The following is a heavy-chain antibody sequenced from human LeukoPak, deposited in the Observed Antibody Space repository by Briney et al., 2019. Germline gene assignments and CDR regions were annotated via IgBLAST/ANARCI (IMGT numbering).Heavy chain of an antibody. J-gene: IGHJ3*02. V-gene: IGHV1-69*05. CDR3: ATGTHLWFGAADAFDI. CDR2: IIPIFGTA. D-gene: IGHD3-10*01. CDR1: GGTFSSYA. Sequence: SVKVSCKASGGTFSSYAISWVRQAPGQGLEWMGGIIPIFGTANYAQKFQGRVTITTDESTSTAYMELSGLRSEDTAVYYCATGTHLWFGAADAFDIWGQGTMVTVSS.